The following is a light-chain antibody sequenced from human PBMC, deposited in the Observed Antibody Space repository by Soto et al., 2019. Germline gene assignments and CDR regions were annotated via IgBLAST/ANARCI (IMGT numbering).Light chain of an antibody. Sequence: QSALTQPASVSGSPGQSITISCTGTSSDVGSNNLVAWYQHHAGKAPKVMIYEGTKRPSGVSNRFSGSKSGNTASLTISGLQAEDVADYYCCSYAGNSVFVVFGGGTQLTVL. CDR1: SSDVGSNNL. J-gene: IGLJ2*01. V-gene: IGLV2-23*03. CDR3: CSYAGNSVFVV. CDR2: EGT.